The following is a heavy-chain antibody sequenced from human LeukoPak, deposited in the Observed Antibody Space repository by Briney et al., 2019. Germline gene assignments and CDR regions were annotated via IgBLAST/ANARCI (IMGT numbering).Heavy chain of an antibody. D-gene: IGHD3-22*01. CDR1: GDSVSSNSAA. CDR2: TYYRSKWYN. Sequence: SQTLSLTCAISGDSVSSNSAAWNWIRQSPSRGLEWLGRTYYRSKWYNDYAVSVKSRITISPDTSKNQFSLQLNSVTPEDTAVYYCARDRNGYDSSGYYYALIDYWAQGTQVTVSS. V-gene: IGHV6-1*01. CDR3: ARDRNGYDSSGYYYALIDY. J-gene: IGHJ4*02.